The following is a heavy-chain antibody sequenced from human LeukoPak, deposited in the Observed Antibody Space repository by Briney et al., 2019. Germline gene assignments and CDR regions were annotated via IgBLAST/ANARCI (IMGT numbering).Heavy chain of an antibody. J-gene: IGHJ4*02. CDR3: ARDRRSGWAFDY. CDR2: IIPIFGTA. V-gene: IGHV1-69*05. CDR1: GGTFSSYA. Sequence: SVKVSCKASGGTFSSYAISWVRQAPGQGLEWMGGIIPIFGTANYAQKFQGRVTITTDESTSTAYMELSSLRSEDTAVYYCARDRRSGWAFDYWGQGTLVTVSS. D-gene: IGHD6-19*01.